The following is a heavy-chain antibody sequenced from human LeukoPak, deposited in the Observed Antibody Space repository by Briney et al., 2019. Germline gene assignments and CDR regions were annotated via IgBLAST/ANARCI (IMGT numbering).Heavy chain of an antibody. V-gene: IGHV3-74*01. D-gene: IGHD4-23*01. CDR1: GFTFSSYW. CDR2: VNRDGSST. J-gene: IGHJ6*03. Sequence: GGSLRLSCAASGFTFSSYWMHWVRQAPGKGLVWVSKVNRDGSSTSYADSVKGRFTISRGNAKNTLHLQMNNLRAEDTAVYYCAREVITVAYYYYYYMDVWGKGTSVT. CDR3: AREVITVAYYYYYYMDV.